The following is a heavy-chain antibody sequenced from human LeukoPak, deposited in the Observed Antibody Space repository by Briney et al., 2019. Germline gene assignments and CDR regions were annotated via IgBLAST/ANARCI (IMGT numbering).Heavy chain of an antibody. Sequence: SETLSLTCTVSGGSIRNYYWNWIRQPPGKGLEWIGYISYSGSTKYNPSLKSRVTISVDTSKNQFSLKLSSVTAADTAVYYCTRDSYHYDSSGYYATFDIWGQGTRVTVSS. CDR3: TRDSYHYDSSGYYATFDI. V-gene: IGHV4-59*01. J-gene: IGHJ3*02. CDR1: GGSIRNYY. CDR2: ISYSGST. D-gene: IGHD3-22*01.